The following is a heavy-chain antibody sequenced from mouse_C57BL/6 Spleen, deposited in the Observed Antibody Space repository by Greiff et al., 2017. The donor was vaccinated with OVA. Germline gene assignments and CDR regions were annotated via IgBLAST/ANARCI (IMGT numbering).Heavy chain of an antibody. CDR1: GYTFTDYY. V-gene: IGHV1-26*01. Sequence: VQLQQSGPELVKPGASVKISCKVSGYTFTDYYMNWVKQSHGKSLEWIGDINPNNGGTSYNQKFKGKATLTVDKSSSTAYMELRSLTSEDSAVYYCARWYFDVWGTGTTVTVSS. CDR2: INPNNGGT. J-gene: IGHJ1*03. CDR3: ARWYFDV.